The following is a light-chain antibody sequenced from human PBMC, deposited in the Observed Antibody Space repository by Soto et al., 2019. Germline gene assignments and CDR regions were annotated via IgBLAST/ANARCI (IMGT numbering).Light chain of an antibody. CDR1: QSVRSSH. Sequence: IVLTQSPGTLSLSPGERATLSCRTSQSVRSSHLAWYQQKPGQAPRLLIYGASSRATGIPDRFSGSGSGTDFTLTISRLEPEDFAVYYCQQYGSSITFGQGTRLEIK. CDR2: GAS. V-gene: IGKV3-20*01. J-gene: IGKJ5*01. CDR3: QQYGSSIT.